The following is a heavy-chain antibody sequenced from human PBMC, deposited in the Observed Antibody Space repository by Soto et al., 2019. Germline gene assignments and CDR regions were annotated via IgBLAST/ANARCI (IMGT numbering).Heavy chain of an antibody. CDR3: ARGMTPPGAPAWYYFDS. CDR1: GASITCTSY. V-gene: IGHV4-4*07. CDR2: FSLSGTT. Sequence: SETLSLTCTVSGASITCTSYWSWIREPAGKGLEWIGRFSLSGTTNYNPSLRSRVTMSADVSKNQFTLRLTSVTAADTALYYCARGMTPPGAPAWYYFDSWGQGTLVTVSS. J-gene: IGHJ4*02. D-gene: IGHD2-8*02.